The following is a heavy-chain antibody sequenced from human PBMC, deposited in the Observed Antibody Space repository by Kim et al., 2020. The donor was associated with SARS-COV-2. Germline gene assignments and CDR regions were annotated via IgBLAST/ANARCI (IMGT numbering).Heavy chain of an antibody. CDR1: GFTFSSYA. Sequence: GGSLRLSCAASGFTFSSYAMSWVRQAPGKGLEWVSAISGSGGSTYYADSVKGRFTISRDNSKNTLYLQMNSLRAEDTAVYYCAKDPEVGAAYYYYYMDVWGKGTTVTVSS. V-gene: IGHV3-23*01. J-gene: IGHJ6*03. D-gene: IGHD1-26*01. CDR2: ISGSGGST. CDR3: AKDPEVGAAYYYYYMDV.